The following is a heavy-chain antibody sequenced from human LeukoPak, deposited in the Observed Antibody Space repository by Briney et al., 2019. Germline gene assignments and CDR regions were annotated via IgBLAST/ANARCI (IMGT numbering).Heavy chain of an antibody. CDR2: ISGSGGST. Sequence: ETLSLTYAVYGGSFSGYYWSWVRQAPGKGLEWVSAISGSGGSTYYADSVKGRFTISRDNSKNTLYLQMNSLRAEDTAVYYCAKDYDSSGYVDYWGQGTLVTVSS. CDR3: AKDYDSSGYVDY. J-gene: IGHJ4*02. V-gene: IGHV3-23*01. CDR1: GGSFSGYY. D-gene: IGHD3-22*01.